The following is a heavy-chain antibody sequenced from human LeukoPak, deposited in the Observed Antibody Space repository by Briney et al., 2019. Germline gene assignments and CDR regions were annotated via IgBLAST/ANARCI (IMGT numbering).Heavy chain of an antibody. D-gene: IGHD2-2*01. Sequence: GGSLRLSCAASGFTFSSYWMHWFRQAPGKGLVWVSRINSDGSSTSYADSVKGRFTISRDNAKNTLYLQMNSLRAEDTAVYYCARDGVVPAASDAFDIWGQGTMVTVSS. CDR1: GFTFSSYW. CDR3: ARDGVVPAASDAFDI. CDR2: INSDGSST. V-gene: IGHV3-74*01. J-gene: IGHJ3*02.